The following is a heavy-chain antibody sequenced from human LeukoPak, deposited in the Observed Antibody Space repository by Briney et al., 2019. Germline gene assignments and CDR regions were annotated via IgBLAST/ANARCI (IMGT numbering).Heavy chain of an antibody. CDR3: ARDDKTWELLGQYYFDY. Sequence: GGSLRLSCAASGFTFSSYSMNWVRQAPGKGLEWVSSISSSSYIYYADSVKGRFTISRDNAKNSLYLQMNSLRAEDTAVYYCARDDKTWELLGQYYFDYWGQGTLVTVSS. D-gene: IGHD1-26*01. CDR1: GFTFSSYS. CDR2: ISSSSYI. J-gene: IGHJ4*02. V-gene: IGHV3-21*01.